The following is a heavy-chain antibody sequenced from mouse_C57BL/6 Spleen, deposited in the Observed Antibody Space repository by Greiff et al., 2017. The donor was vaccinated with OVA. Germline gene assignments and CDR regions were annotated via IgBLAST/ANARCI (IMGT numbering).Heavy chain of an antibody. Sequence: VQLQQSGAELVRPGTSVKVSCKASGYAFTNYLIAWVKQRPGQGLEWIGVINPGSGGTNYNEKFKGKATLTADKSSSTAYMPRSSLTSEDAAVYFGARPLNYAMDYWGQGTSVTVSS. CDR3: ARPLNYAMDY. V-gene: IGHV1-54*01. J-gene: IGHJ4*01. CDR1: GYAFTNYL. CDR2: INPGSGGT.